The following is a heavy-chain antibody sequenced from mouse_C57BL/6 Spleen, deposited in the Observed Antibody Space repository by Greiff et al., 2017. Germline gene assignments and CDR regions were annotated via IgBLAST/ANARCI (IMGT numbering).Heavy chain of an antibody. CDR2: IGPETGGT. CDR3: TRVPMDY. CDR1: GYTFTDYE. V-gene: IGHV1-15*01. Sequence: QVQLKESGAELVRPGASVTLSCKASGYTFTDYEMHWVKQTPVHGLEWIGAIGPETGGTAYNQKFKGKAILTADKASSTAYMELRSLTSEDSAVYYCTRVPMDYWGQGTSVTVSS. J-gene: IGHJ4*01.